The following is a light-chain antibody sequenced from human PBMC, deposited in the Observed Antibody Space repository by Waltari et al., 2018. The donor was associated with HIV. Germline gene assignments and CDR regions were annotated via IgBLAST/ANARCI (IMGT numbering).Light chain of an antibody. J-gene: IGLJ2*01. Sequence: QSALTQPASVSGSPGQSITISCPGTSSDVGGYNYVSWYHQPPGKAPKLMIYEVSNRPSGVSNRFSGSKSGNTASLTISGLQAEDEADYYCSSYTSSSTLVFGGGTKLTVL. CDR2: EVS. V-gene: IGLV2-14*01. CDR1: SSDVGGYNY. CDR3: SSYTSSSTLV.